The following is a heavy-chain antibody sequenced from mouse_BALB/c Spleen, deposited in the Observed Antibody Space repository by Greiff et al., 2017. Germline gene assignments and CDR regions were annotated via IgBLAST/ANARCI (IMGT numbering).Heavy chain of an antibody. CDR2: IWSGGST. CDR3: SSPTFAY. J-gene: IGHJ3*01. V-gene: IGHV2-2*02. CDR1: GFSLTSYG. D-gene: IGHD2-10*01. Sequence: VQLQQSGPGLVQPSQSLSITCTVSGFSLTSYGVHWVRQSPGKGLEWLGVIWSGGSTDYNAAFISRLSISKDNSKSQVFFKMNSLQANETAIYFCSSPTFAYWGQGTLVTVSA.